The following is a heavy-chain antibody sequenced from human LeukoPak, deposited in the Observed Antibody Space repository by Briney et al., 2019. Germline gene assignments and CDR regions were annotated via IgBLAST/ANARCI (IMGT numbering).Heavy chain of an antibody. V-gene: IGHV3-23*01. Sequence: GGSRSLSGAASGFPFGGYPMSGFGQPPGRGLEGVSGISGSGGSTYYADSVKGRFTISRDNSKNTLYLQMNSLRAEDTAVYYCAKEPDYGDYFDYWGQGTLVTVSS. J-gene: IGHJ4*02. D-gene: IGHD4-17*01. CDR1: GFPFGGYP. CDR2: ISGSGGST. CDR3: AKEPDYGDYFDY.